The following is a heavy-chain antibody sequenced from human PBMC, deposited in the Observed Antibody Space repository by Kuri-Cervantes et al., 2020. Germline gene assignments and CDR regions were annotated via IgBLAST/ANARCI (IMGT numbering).Heavy chain of an antibody. CDR3: ARDHRNVLRYFDWLPRLRGYYGMDV. CDR2: IYYSGST. V-gene: IGHV4-59*12. Sequence: SETLSLTCTVSGGSISSYYWSWIRQPPGKGLEWIGYIYYSGSTNYNPSLKSRVTISVDTSKNQFSLQLNSVTPEDTAVYYCARDHRNVLRYFDWLPRLRGYYGMDVWGQGTTVTVSS. J-gene: IGHJ6*02. D-gene: IGHD3-9*01. CDR1: GGSISSYY.